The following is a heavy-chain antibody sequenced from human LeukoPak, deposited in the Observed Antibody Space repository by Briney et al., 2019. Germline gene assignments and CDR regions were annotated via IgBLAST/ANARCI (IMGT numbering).Heavy chain of an antibody. Sequence: PGGSLRLSCVASGFTFSSYAMSWVRQAPGKGLEWVSTISASGGSTYYADSVKGRFTSSRDNSENTLYLQMNSLRADDTAVYYCAKSERDGDYGNDWGQGTLVTVSS. V-gene: IGHV3-23*01. J-gene: IGHJ4*02. D-gene: IGHD4-17*01. CDR3: AKSERDGDYGND. CDR1: GFTFSSYA. CDR2: ISASGGST.